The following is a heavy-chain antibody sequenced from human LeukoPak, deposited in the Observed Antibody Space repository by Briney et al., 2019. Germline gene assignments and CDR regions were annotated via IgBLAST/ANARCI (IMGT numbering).Heavy chain of an antibody. CDR1: GFTFRSYD. CDR3: ARDGGSYAPAFDI. V-gene: IGHV3-30*03. CDR2: ISYDGSNK. D-gene: IGHD1-26*01. Sequence: GGSLRLSCAASGFTFRSYDTHWVRQAPGKGLEWVAVISYDGSNKYYADFVKGRFTISRDNSKNTLYLQMNSLRAEDTAVYYCARDGGSYAPAFDIWGQGTMVTVSS. J-gene: IGHJ3*02.